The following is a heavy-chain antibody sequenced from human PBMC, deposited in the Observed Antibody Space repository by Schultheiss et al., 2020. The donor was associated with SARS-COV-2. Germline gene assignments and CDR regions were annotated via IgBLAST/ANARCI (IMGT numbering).Heavy chain of an antibody. CDR1: GFTFDDYA. D-gene: IGHD1-26*01. J-gene: IGHJ3*02. CDR3: AKGHSGSYFFAFDI. V-gene: IGHV3-43D*04. CDR2: ISWDGGST. Sequence: GGSLRLSCAASGFTFDDYAMHWVRQAPGKGLEWVSLISWDGGSTYYADSVKGRFTISRDNSKNTLYLQMNSLRAEDTAVYYCAKGHSGSYFFAFDIWGQGTMVTVSS.